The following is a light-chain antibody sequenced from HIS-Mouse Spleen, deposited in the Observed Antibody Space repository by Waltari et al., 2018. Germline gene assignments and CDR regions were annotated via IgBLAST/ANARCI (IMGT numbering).Light chain of an antibody. Sequence: QSVLTQPPSASGTPGQRVTIPSSRSSPNLGRNTANSYQQLPGTAHKLLIHSNNQRPPGVPYRFSGSKSGTSASLAISGIQSEDEADYYCAAWDDSLNGPVFGGGTKLTVL. CDR3: AAWDDSLNGPV. V-gene: IGLV1-44*01. CDR1: SPNLGRNT. CDR2: SNN. J-gene: IGLJ2*01.